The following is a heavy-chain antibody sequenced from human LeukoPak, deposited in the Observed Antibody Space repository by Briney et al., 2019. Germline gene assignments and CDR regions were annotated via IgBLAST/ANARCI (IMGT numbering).Heavy chain of an antibody. V-gene: IGHV1-46*01. CDR2: INPSGGST. D-gene: IGHD3-22*01. CDR1: GYTFTSYY. CDR3: AREGYYYDSSGYYLFDY. Sequence: ASVKVSCKASGYTFTSYYMHWVRQAPGQGLEWMGIINPSGGSTSYAQKFQGRVTMTRDTSTSTVYMELSSLRSEDSAVYYCAREGYYYDSSGYYLFDYWGQGTLVTVSS. J-gene: IGHJ4*02.